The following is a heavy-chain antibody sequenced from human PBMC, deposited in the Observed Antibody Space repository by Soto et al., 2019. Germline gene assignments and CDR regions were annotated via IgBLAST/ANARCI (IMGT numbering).Heavy chain of an antibody. CDR1: GGSISSGHFY. J-gene: IGHJ4*02. CDR2: IYVSAST. V-gene: IGHV4-30-4*01. CDR3: APDAHGGNTDLDI. Sequence: VQLQESGPGLVRPSETLSLTCTVSGGSISSGHFYWSWIRPPPGNGLEWIGYIYVSASTSYSPSLRSRRTISLTTSNNQFSLKLTPVTAANTAVYYFAPDAHGGNTDLDIWGQGALVTVSS. D-gene: IGHD1-26*01.